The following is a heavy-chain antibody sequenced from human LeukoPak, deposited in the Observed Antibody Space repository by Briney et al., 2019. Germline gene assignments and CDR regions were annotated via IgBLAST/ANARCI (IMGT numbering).Heavy chain of an antibody. CDR3: ARGVRSRWTYDSSGYLNGP. J-gene: IGHJ5*02. CDR1: GYTFTSYY. CDR2: INPSGGST. V-gene: IGHV1-46*01. D-gene: IGHD3-22*01. Sequence: ASVKVSCKASGYTFTSYYMHWVRQAPGQGLEWMGIINPSGGSTSYAQKFQGRVTMTRDTFTSTVYMELSSLRSEDTAVYYCARGVRSRWTYDSSGYLNGPWGQGTLVTVSS.